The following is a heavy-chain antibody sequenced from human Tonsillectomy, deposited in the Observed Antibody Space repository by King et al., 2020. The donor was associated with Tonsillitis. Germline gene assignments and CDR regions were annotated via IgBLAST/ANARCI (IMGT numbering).Heavy chain of an antibody. D-gene: IGHD3-22*01. CDR3: AGGHVYHYDSSVISSRRHYYHMDD. J-gene: IGHJ6*02. Sequence: VQLVQSGVEVKKPGSSVKVSCKASGGTFSSYAISWVRQAPGQGLEWMGGIIPIFGTANYAQKFLGRVTITADESTSTAYMELSSLRSEDTAVYYCAGGHVYHYDSSVISSRRHYYHMDDWGQGTTVTVSS. CDR1: GGTFSSYA. V-gene: IGHV1-69*01. CDR2: IIPIFGTA.